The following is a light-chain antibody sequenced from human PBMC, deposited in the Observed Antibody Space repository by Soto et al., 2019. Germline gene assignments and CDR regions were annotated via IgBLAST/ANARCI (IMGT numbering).Light chain of an antibody. V-gene: IGKV1-5*03. CDR2: KAS. CDR1: QSISTW. J-gene: IGKJ4*01. CDR3: QQYNSYSPLT. Sequence: DIQLTQSHFTLPASVGDRVTLTCLANQSISTWLAWYQQKPGKAPNLLIYKASRLETGVPSRFSGSGSGTEFTLTISFLQPDDFATYYCQQYNSYSPLTFGGGTKVDIK.